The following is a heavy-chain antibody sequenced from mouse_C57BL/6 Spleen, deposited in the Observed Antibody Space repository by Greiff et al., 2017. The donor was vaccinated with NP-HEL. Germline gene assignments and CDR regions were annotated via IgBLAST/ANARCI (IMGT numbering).Heavy chain of an antibody. CDR2: IDPETGGT. CDR1: GYTFTDYE. Sequence: VQLQQSGAELVRPGASVTLSCKASGYTFTDYEMHWVKQTPVHGLEWIGAIDPETGGTAYNQKFKGKAILTADKSSSTAYMELRSLTSEDAAVYYYTRGIAYWGQGTLVTVSA. V-gene: IGHV1-15*01. CDR3: TRGIAY. J-gene: IGHJ3*01.